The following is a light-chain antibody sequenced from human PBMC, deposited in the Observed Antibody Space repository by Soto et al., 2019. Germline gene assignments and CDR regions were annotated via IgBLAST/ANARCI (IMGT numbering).Light chain of an antibody. J-gene: IGKJ1*01. CDR1: QNIRGNE. CDR3: QDYGTSAPWT. Sequence: VLTQSPGTLSLSPGERATLSCRASQNIRGNELAWYQQKPGQAPRLLIYRGSSWATGIPDRFSGRGSGTDFTLTISRLEPEDFAVYYCQDYGTSAPWTFGQGTTVEIK. V-gene: IGKV3-20*01. CDR2: RGS.